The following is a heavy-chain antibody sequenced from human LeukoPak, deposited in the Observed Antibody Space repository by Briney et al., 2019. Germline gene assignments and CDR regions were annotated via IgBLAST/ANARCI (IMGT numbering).Heavy chain of an antibody. CDR1: GGSMTSSSYY. CDR3: ARMLVPDYFDN. CDR2: IYYKGST. J-gene: IGHJ4*02. V-gene: IGHV4-39*07. D-gene: IGHD6-13*01. Sequence: SETLSLTCTVSGGSMTSSSYYWGWIRQTAGKGLEWIGSIYYKGSTYYNPSLKSRVTISQDASKNLFSLKLSSVTAADTAVFYCARMLVPDYFDNWGQGTLVTVSS.